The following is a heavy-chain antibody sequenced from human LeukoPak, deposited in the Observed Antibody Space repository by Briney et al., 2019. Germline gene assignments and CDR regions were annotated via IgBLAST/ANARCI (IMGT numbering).Heavy chain of an antibody. CDR1: GGTFSSYA. CDR3: ARGCSGGSCYSDNWFDP. CDR2: INPDSGGT. Sequence: ASVKVSCKASGGTFSSYAMSWVRQAPGQGLEWMGLINPDSGGTNYAQKFQGRVTMTRDTSISTAYMELSRLRSDDTAVYYCARGCSGGSCYSDNWFDPWGQGTLVTVSS. J-gene: IGHJ5*02. D-gene: IGHD2-15*01. V-gene: IGHV1-2*06.